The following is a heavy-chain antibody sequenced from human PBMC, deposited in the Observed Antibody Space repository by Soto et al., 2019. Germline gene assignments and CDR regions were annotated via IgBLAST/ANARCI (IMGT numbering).Heavy chain of an antibody. CDR3: ARGMIVSTKLRGRGWFDP. CDR2: ISSSSSTI. Sequence: EVQLVESGGGLVQPGGSLRLSCAASGFTFSSYSMNWVRQAPGKGLEWVSYISSSSSTIYYADSVKGRFTISRDNAKNSLYLQMNILRDEDTAVYYCARGMIVSTKLRGRGWFDPWGQGTLVTVSS. D-gene: IGHD5-12*01. J-gene: IGHJ5*02. V-gene: IGHV3-48*02. CDR1: GFTFSSYS.